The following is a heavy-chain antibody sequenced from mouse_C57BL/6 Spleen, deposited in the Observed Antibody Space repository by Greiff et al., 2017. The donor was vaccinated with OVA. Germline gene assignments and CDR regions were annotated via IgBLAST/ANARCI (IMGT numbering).Heavy chain of an antibody. Sequence: VQLQQPGAELVRPGSSVKLSCKASGYTFTSYWLHWVKQRPIQGLEWIGNIDTSDSETHYNQKFKDKATLTVDKSSSTAYMQLSSLTSEDSAVYYCARGVITTIDYWGQGTTLTVSS. J-gene: IGHJ2*01. CDR3: ARGVITTIDY. V-gene: IGHV1-52*01. CDR2: IDTSDSET. CDR1: GYTFTSYW. D-gene: IGHD1-1*01.